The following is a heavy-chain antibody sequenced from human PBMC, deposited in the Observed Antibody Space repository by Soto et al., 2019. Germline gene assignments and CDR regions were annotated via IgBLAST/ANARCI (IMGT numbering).Heavy chain of an antibody. Sequence: SGPTLVNPTQTLTLTCTFSGFSLSTGGVGVGWIRQPPGKALEWLGIIYWDDDKRYRPSLKSRLTITKDTSKNQLVLTMTNMDPVDTATYYCEHLPWKQLWPRAPVVYWGQGTPVTVSS. D-gene: IGHD5-18*01. CDR3: EHLPWKQLWPRAPVVY. J-gene: IGHJ4*02. CDR2: IYWDDDK. CDR1: GFSLSTGGVG. V-gene: IGHV2-5*02.